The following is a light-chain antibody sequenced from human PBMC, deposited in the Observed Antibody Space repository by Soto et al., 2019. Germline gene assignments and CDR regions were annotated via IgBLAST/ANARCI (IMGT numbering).Light chain of an antibody. J-gene: IGKJ5*01. CDR3: QQGGT. V-gene: IGKV3-11*01. CDR2: DAS. CDR1: QSVNSY. Sequence: VLTQSPATLSLSPGERATLSCRASQSVNSYTGWYQQRPGQAPRLLIYDASNRATGIPARFSGGGSGTDFTLTISSLEPEDFAVYYCQQGGTFGQGTRLEIK.